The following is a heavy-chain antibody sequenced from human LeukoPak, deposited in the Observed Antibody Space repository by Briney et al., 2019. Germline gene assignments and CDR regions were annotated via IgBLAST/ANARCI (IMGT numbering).Heavy chain of an antibody. Sequence: GGSLRLSCAASGFTFSNYWMHWVRHAPGKGLVWVSRINSDGINTSYADSVKGRFTISRDNAKNTLNLQMNSLRAEDTAVYYCARDLGQYYDTSDNWFDPWGQGTLVTASS. CDR2: INSDGINT. J-gene: IGHJ5*02. V-gene: IGHV3-74*01. CDR1: GFTFSNYW. CDR3: ARDLGQYYDTSDNWFDP. D-gene: IGHD3-22*01.